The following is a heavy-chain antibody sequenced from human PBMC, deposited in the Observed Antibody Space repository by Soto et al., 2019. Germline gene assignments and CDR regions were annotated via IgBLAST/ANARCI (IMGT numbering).Heavy chain of an antibody. CDR1: GFTFSSYS. CDR3: ASAIIAVAAAGVDV. CDR2: ISSSSSYI. V-gene: IGHV3-21*01. Sequence: GGSLRLSCAASGFTFSSYSMNWVRQAPGKGLEWVSSISSSSSYIYYADSVKGRFTISRDNAKNSLYLQMNSLRAEDTAVYYCASAIIAVAAAGVDVWGKGTTVTVSS. D-gene: IGHD6-19*01. J-gene: IGHJ6*04.